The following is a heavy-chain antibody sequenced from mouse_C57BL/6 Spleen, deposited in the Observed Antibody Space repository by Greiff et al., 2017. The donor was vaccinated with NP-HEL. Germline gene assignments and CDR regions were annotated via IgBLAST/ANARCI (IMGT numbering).Heavy chain of an antibody. CDR2: IDPETGGT. CDR3: TRGAVLDY. V-gene: IGHV1-15*01. J-gene: IGHJ2*01. Sequence: QVHVKQSGAELVRPGASVTLSCKASGYTFTDYEMHWVKQTPVHGLEWIGAIDPETGGTAYNQKFKGKAILTADKSSSTAYMELRSLTSEDSAVYYCTRGAVLDYWGQGTTLTVSS. CDR1: GYTFTDYE.